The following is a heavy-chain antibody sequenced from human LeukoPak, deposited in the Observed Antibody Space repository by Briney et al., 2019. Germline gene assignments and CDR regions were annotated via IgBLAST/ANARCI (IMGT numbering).Heavy chain of an antibody. V-gene: IGHV4-59*08. J-gene: IGHJ4*02. Sequence: PSETLSLTCTVSGGSISGFSWSWIRPPPGKELEGIGYIYYSGSTDYNPSLKSRVTMSVDMSKNQFSLKLISMTAADTAVYYCARKSTSSWSFDYWGQGTLVTVSS. CDR1: GGSISGFS. CDR2: IYYSGST. CDR3: ARKSTSSWSFDY. D-gene: IGHD6-13*01.